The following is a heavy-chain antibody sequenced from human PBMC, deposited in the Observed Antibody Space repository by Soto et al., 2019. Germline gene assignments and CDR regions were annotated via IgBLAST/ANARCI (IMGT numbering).Heavy chain of an antibody. D-gene: IGHD3-10*01. Sequence: SETLSLTCSVSGGFVYSTSYYWGWIRQPPGKGLEWVGHIFYGGSTYYNPSLESRVAISVDTSKNQVSLRLTSVTAADTAVYYCARRLASGSPYFDYWGQGTLVTVSS. J-gene: IGHJ4*02. CDR3: ARRLASGSPYFDY. CDR1: GGFVYSTSYY. CDR2: IFYGGST. V-gene: IGHV4-39*01.